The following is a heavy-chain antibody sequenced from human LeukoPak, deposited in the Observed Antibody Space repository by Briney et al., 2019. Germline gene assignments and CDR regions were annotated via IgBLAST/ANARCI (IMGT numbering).Heavy chain of an antibody. CDR1: GASISPYY. CDR2: LFYTGST. CDR3: ARVNPLPRIHLWAPSFDH. J-gene: IGHJ4*02. Sequence: PSETLSLTCTVSGASISPYYWTWIRQPPGRGLECIGYLFYTGSTDYNPSLSSRVTMSVDTSKNQFSLSLSSVTAADTAVYYCARVNPLPRIHLWAPSFDHWGQGALVTVSS. V-gene: IGHV4-59*01. D-gene: IGHD5-18*01.